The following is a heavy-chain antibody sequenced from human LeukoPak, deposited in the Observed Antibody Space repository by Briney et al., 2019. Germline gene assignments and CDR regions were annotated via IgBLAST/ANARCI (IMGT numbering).Heavy chain of an antibody. CDR1: GYSFNTFM. Sequence: GESLKISCQTSGYSFNTFMIAWVRQAPGRGLEWMGLVYPLDSETRYGPSFQGQVTISADKSTSSAFLQWDSLKASDTAMYYCASRWIQDGFDIWGQGTMVTVSS. J-gene: IGHJ3*02. CDR2: VYPLDSET. CDR3: ASRWIQDGFDI. V-gene: IGHV5-51*01. D-gene: IGHD5-18*01.